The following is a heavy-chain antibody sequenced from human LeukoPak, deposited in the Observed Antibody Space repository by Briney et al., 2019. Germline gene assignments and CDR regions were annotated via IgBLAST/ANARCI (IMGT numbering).Heavy chain of an antibody. D-gene: IGHD3-16*01. CDR1: GGSFSGYY. Sequence: SETLSLTCAVYGGSFSGYYWSWIRQPPGKGLEWIGEINHSGSTNYNPSLKSRVTISVDTSKNQFSLKLSSVTAADTAVYYCASTAYNFDYWGQGTLVTVSS. V-gene: IGHV4-34*01. CDR3: ASTAYNFDY. CDR2: INHSGST. J-gene: IGHJ4*02.